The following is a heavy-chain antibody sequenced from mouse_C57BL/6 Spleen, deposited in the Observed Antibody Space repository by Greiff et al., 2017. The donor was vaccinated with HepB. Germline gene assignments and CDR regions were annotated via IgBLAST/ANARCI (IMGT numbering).Heavy chain of an antibody. CDR2: IDPEDGET. CDR3: APNWDWFAY. V-gene: IGHV14-2*01. D-gene: IGHD4-1*01. J-gene: IGHJ3*01. Sequence: VQLQQSGAELVKPGASVKLSCTASGFNIKDYYMHWVKQRTEQGLEWIGRIDPEDGETKYDPKFQGKATITADTSSNTAYLQRSSLTSEDTAVYYCAPNWDWFAYWGQGTLVTVSA. CDR1: GFNIKDYY.